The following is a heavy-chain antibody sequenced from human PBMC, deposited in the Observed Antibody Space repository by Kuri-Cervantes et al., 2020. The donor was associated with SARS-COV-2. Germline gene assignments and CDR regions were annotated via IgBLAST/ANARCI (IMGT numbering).Heavy chain of an antibody. CDR1: GFTFSSYA. J-gene: IGHJ4*02. CDR3: AKVETASLDY. V-gene: IGHV3-30*02. D-gene: IGHD3-3*01. CDR2: VRRDGSNY. Sequence: GGSLRLSCAASGFTFSSYAMSWVRQAPGKGLEWVGFVRRDGSNYYYADSVKGRFTISRDNSENSLYLEMNSLRPEDTAVYYCAKVETASLDYWGQGTLVTVSS.